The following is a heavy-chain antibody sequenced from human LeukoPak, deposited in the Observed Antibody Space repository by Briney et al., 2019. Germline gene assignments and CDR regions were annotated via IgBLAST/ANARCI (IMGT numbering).Heavy chain of an antibody. Sequence: SETLSLTCTVSGGSISSYYWSWIRQPAGKGLEWIGRIYTSGSTNYNPTLKSRVTMSVDTSKNQFSLKLSSVTAADTAVYYCARATPYYGSGSRRFDPWGQGTLVTVSS. CDR3: ARATPYYGSGSRRFDP. D-gene: IGHD3-10*01. CDR2: IYTSGST. V-gene: IGHV4-4*07. CDR1: GGSISSYY. J-gene: IGHJ5*02.